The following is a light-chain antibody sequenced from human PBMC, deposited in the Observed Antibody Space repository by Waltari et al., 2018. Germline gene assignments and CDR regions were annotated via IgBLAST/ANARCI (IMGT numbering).Light chain of an antibody. Sequence: EIVMTQSPATMSVSPGERATPSCRASQSVRNNLVWYPQEPGQAPRLLFYGASTRVTGIPARFSGSGSGTEFTLTISSLQSEDFAVYYCQQYNNWPPWTFGQGTKVEIK. CDR3: QQYNNWPPWT. V-gene: IGKV3-15*01. J-gene: IGKJ1*01. CDR2: GAS. CDR1: QSVRNN.